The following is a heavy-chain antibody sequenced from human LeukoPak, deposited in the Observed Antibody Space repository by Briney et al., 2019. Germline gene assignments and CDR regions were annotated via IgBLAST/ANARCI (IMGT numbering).Heavy chain of an antibody. CDR2: ISGSGSSI. CDR1: GFPFSSYS. J-gene: IGHJ4*02. V-gene: IGHV3-48*01. CDR3: ARQLDS. Sequence: GGSLRLSCAASGFPFSSYSMNWGRQAPGKGLEWVSYISGSGSSIYYADSVKGRFTISRDNAKNSLYLQMNSLRAEDTAAYYCARQLDSWGQGTLVTVSS.